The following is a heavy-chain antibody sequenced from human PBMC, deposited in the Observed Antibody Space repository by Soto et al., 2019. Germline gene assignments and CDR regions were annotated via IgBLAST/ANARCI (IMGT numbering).Heavy chain of an antibody. CDR3: ARGPTRGKNYYYYYGMDV. Sequence: LSLTCAVYGGSFSGYYWSWIRQPPGKGQEWIGEINHSGSTNYDPSLKSRVTISVDTSKNQFSLKLSSVTAADTAVYYCARGPTRGKNYYYYYGMDVWGQGTTVTVSS. CDR1: GGSFSGYY. V-gene: IGHV4-34*01. J-gene: IGHJ6*02. CDR2: INHSGST.